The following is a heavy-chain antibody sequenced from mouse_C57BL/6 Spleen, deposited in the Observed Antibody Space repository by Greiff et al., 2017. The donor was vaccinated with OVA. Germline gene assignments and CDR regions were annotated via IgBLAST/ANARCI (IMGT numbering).Heavy chain of an antibody. J-gene: IGHJ2*01. CDR3: ARAITTVVATLSYYFDY. CDR2: INPNYGTT. V-gene: IGHV1-39*01. CDR1: GYSFTDYN. Sequence: EVQLQQSGPELVKPGASVKISCKASGYSFTDYNMNWVKQSNGKSLEWIGVINPNYGTTSYNQKFKGKATLTVDQSSSTAYMQLNSLTSEDSAVYYCARAITTVVATLSYYFDYWGQGTTLTGSS. D-gene: IGHD1-1*01.